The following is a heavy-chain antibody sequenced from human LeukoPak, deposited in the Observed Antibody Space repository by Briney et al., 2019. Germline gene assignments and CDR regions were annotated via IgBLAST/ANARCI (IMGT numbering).Heavy chain of an antibody. CDR2: ISSSGSTI. D-gene: IGHD6-13*01. V-gene: IGHV3-11*04. CDR1: GFTFSDYY. Sequence: KPGGSLRLSCAASGFTFSDYYMSWIRQAPGKGLEWVSYISSSGSTIYYADSVKGRFTISRDNAKNSLYLQMNSLRAEDTAVYYCVGQQLVLKGVFDYWGQGTLVTVSS. J-gene: IGHJ4*02. CDR3: VGQQLVLKGVFDY.